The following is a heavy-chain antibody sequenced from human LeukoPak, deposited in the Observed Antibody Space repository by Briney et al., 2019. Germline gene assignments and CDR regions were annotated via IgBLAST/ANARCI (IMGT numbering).Heavy chain of an antibody. J-gene: IGHJ4*02. CDR3: ARDGVGESPSLDY. CDR2: ISSSSSYI. D-gene: IGHD3-10*01. V-gene: IGHV3-21*01. CDR1: GFTFSVAA. Sequence: GGSLRLSCAASGFTFSVAAMTWVRQAPGKGLEWVSSISSSSSYIYYADSVKGRFTLSRDNAKNSLYLQMNSLRAEDTAVYYCARDGVGESPSLDYWGQGTLVTVSS.